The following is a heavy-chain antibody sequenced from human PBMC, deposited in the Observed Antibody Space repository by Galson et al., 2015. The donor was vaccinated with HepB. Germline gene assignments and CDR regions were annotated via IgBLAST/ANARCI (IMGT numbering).Heavy chain of an antibody. Sequence: SLRLSCAASGFTFSSYSMNWVRQAPGKGLEWVSSISSSSSYIYYADSVKGRFIISRDNAKNSLFLQMNSLRAEDTAVYFCTWGYSNSLDDYYYMAVWGKGTTVTVSS. CDR3: TWGYSNSLDDYYYMAV. CDR1: GFTFSSYS. V-gene: IGHV3-21*01. CDR2: ISSSSSYI. D-gene: IGHD6-13*01. J-gene: IGHJ6*03.